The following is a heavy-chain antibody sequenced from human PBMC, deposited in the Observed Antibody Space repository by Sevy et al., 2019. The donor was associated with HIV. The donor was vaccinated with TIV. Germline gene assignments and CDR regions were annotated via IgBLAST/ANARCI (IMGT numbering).Heavy chain of an antibody. V-gene: IGHV1-18*01. CDR2: ISDYNGYT. J-gene: IGHJ6*02. D-gene: IGHD3-10*01. CDR1: GYTLSSYG. CDR3: AREGYYYRSGTYRPPNYYGMDV. Sequence: ASVKVSCKASGYTLSSYGISWVRPAPRQGLEWMGWISDYNGYTNYAHKFQGRVTMSTETSTRTAYMELRSLRSDDTAVYFCAREGYYYRSGTYRPPNYYGMDVWGQGSAVTVSS.